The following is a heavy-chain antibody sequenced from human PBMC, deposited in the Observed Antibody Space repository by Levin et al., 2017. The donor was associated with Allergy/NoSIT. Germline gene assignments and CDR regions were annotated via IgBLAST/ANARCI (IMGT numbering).Heavy chain of an antibody. V-gene: IGHV3-23*01. CDR1: GFTFSSYG. CDR2: ITGGGGST. D-gene: IGHD6-19*01. J-gene: IGHJ4*02. CDR3: ARDLLGAVAGRSDY. Sequence: GGSLRLSCAASGFTFSSYGMSWVRQAPGKGLEWVSAITGGGGSTYYADSVKGRFTISRDNSKNTLYLQMNSLRTEDTAIFYCARDLLGAVAGRSDYWGQGTLVTVSS.